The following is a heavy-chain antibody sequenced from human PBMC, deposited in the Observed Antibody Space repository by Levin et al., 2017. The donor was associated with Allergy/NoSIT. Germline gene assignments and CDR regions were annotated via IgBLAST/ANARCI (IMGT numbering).Heavy chain of an antibody. D-gene: IGHD3-22*01. V-gene: IGHV4-59*08. J-gene: IGHJ4*02. CDR3: ARQTVPSRDKSGYYLGGFDY. CDR1: GASISGYY. CDR2: IYYNGAT. Sequence: SQTLSLTCTVSGASISGYYWSWIRQSPGKGLEWIGYIYYNGATNYSPSLKSRVTISVDTSKNQFSLKMSSVIAADTAVYYCARQTVPSRDKSGYYLGGFDYWGQGTLVTVSS.